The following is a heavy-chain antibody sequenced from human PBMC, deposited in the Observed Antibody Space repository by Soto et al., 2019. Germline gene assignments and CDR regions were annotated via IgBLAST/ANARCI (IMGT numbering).Heavy chain of an antibody. J-gene: IGHJ4*02. CDR2: IRGTGGET. D-gene: IGHD2-21*01. V-gene: IGHV3-23*01. CDR3: AQDRGWGVVSPSHDY. Sequence: EVQLLESGGGIVQPGGSLRVSCVASGFTFRNFVMSWVRQAPGKGLEWVSAIRGTGGETFYADSVRGRYTISRDNSKKTLYLQMNSLRDEDTAVYFCAQDRGWGVVSPSHDYWGQGTLVTVSS. CDR1: GFTFRNFV.